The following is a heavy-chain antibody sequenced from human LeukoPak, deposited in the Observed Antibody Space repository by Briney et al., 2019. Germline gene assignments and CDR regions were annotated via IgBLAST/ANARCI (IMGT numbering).Heavy chain of an antibody. D-gene: IGHD4-11*01. V-gene: IGHV3-7*01. CDR2: IKQDGSEK. J-gene: IGHJ6*03. CDR1: GFTFSSYA. Sequence: PGGTLRLSCAASGFTFSSYAMSWVRQAPGKGLEWVANIKQDGSEKHYVDSVKGRFTISRDNAKNSLYLQMSSLRAEDTAVYYCTRVEETATTAAIIRKYSYYYYYMDVWGKGNTVTVSS. CDR3: TRVEETATTAAIIRKYSYYYYYMDV.